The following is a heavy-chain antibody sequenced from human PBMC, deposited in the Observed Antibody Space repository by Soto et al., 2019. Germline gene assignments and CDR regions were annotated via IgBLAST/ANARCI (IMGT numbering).Heavy chain of an antibody. CDR3: ARDLVLPMTTMTHYYYYGMDV. CDR2: IWYDGSNK. D-gene: IGHD4-17*01. CDR1: GFTFSSYG. V-gene: IGHV3-33*01. Sequence: GGSLRLSCAASGFTFSSYGMHWVRQAPGKGLEWVAVIWYDGSNKYYADSVKGRFTISRDNSKNTLYLQMSSLRAEDTAVYYCARDLVLPMTTMTHYYYYGMDVWGQGTTVTVSS. J-gene: IGHJ6*02.